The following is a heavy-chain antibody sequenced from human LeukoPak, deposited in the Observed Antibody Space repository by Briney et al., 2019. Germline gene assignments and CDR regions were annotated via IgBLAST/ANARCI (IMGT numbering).Heavy chain of an antibody. CDR1: GFTFSSYA. CDR2: ISYDGSNK. J-gene: IGHJ4*02. CDR3: AKDQCTRTSCDGYPGY. V-gene: IGHV3-30*04. D-gene: IGHD2-2*01. Sequence: PGRSLRLSCVASGFTFSSYAMHWVRQAPGKGLEWVAVISYDGSNKYYADSVQGRFTISRDNSRNILYLQMNNLRPEDTAFYYCAKDQCTRTSCDGYPGYWGQGTLVTVSS.